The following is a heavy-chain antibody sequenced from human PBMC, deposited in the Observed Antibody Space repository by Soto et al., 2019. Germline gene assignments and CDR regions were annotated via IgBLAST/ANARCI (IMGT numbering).Heavy chain of an antibody. CDR3: ARTPDH. J-gene: IGHJ4*02. V-gene: IGHV4-4*02. Sequence: SETLSLTCAVSSGSISSGNWWSWVRQPPGRRLEWIGEIFHSGSANYNPSLKSRVTISVDKSKNQFSLKLTSVTAADTAVYYCARTPDHWGPGTLVTLSS. CDR2: IFHSGSA. CDR1: SGSISSGNW.